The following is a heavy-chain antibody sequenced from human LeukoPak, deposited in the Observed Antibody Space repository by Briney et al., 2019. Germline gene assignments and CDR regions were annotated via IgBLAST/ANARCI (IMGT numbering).Heavy chain of an antibody. D-gene: IGHD5-24*01. Sequence: ASAKVSCKASGYTFTGYYIHWVRQAPGQGLEWMGWINPKSGVTRSAHQFQGRVTMTRDTSISTAYMGLSTLKSDDTAVFYCARDLGGSNTKDAFDIWGQGTMVTVSS. CDR2: INPKSGVT. CDR3: ARDLGGSNTKDAFDI. CDR1: GYTFTGYY. J-gene: IGHJ3*02. V-gene: IGHV1-2*07.